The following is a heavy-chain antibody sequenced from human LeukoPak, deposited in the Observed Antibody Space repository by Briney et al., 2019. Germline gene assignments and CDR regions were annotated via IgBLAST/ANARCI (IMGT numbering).Heavy chain of an antibody. D-gene: IGHD5-18*01. CDR1: GFSFSSNS. V-gene: IGHV3-48*01. CDR2: ISGSSSTI. CDR3: ARGWLQPYYYMDV. J-gene: IGHJ6*03. Sequence: GGSLRLSCAASGFSFSSNSMNWVRQAPGKGLEWVSYISGSSSTIYYADSVKGRFTISRDNAKNSLYLQMNSLRAEDTAVYYCARGWLQPYYYMDVWGKGTTVTVSS.